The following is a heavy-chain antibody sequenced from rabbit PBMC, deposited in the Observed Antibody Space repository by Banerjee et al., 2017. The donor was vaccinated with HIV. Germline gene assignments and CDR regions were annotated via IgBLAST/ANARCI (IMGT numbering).Heavy chain of an antibody. V-gene: IGHV1S40*01. Sequence: QSLEESGGDLVKPGASLTLTCTASGIDFSSSYYMCWVRQAPGKGLEWIACIDTSSGSAYYATWAKGRFTISKTSSTTVTLQMTSLTAADTATYFCARDRAASSTYSMYAFNLWGQGTLVTVS. CDR3: ARDRAASSTYSMYAFNL. D-gene: IGHD8-1*01. J-gene: IGHJ4*01. CDR1: GIDFSSSYY. CDR2: IDTSSGSA.